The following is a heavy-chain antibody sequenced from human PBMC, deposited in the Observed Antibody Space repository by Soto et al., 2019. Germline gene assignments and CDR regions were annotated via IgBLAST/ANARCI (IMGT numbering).Heavy chain of an antibody. V-gene: IGHV3-15*01. CDR3: TPASLDYIWGSPDFDY. CDR1: GFTFSNAW. CDR2: IKSKTDGGTT. J-gene: IGHJ4*02. Sequence: EVQLVESGGGLVKPGGSLRLSCAASGFTFSNAWMSWVRQAPGKGLEWVGRIKSKTDGGTTDYAAPVKGRFTISRDDSKNTMYLQMNSLKTEDTAVYYCTPASLDYIWGSPDFDYWGEGTLVTVSS. D-gene: IGHD3-16*01.